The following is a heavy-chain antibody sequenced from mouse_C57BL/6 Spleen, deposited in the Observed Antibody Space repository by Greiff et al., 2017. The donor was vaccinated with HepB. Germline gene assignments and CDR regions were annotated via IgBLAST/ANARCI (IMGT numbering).Heavy chain of an antibody. Sequence: QVQLQQPGAELVKPGASVKLSCKASGYTFTSYWMHWVKQRPGQGLEWIGMIHPNSGSTNYNEKFKSKATLTVDKSSSTAYMQLSSLTSEDSAVYYCARRVYGSSWYFDVWGTGTTVTVSS. CDR3: ARRVYGSSWYFDV. J-gene: IGHJ1*03. D-gene: IGHD1-1*01. CDR1: GYTFTSYW. V-gene: IGHV1-64*01. CDR2: IHPNSGST.